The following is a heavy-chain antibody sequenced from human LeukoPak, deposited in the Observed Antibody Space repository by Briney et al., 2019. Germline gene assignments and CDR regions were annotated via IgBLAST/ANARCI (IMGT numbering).Heavy chain of an antibody. CDR2: IYHTGST. D-gene: IGHD4-23*01. J-gene: IGHJ4*02. V-gene: IGHV4-38-2*02. Sequence: PSETLSLTCTVSGGSISSGYYWGWIRQPPGKGLEWIGSIYHTGSTYYNPSLKSRVSISVDTSKNQFSLKLSSVTAADTAVYYCARDDYGGNSPFSFDYWGQGTLVTVSS. CDR1: GGSISSGYY. CDR3: ARDDYGGNSPFSFDY.